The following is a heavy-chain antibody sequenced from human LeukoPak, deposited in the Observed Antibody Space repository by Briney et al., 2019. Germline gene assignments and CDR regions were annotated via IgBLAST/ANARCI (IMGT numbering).Heavy chain of an antibody. CDR2: INHSGST. CDR1: GGSFSGYY. Sequence: PSETLFLTCAVYGGSFSGYYWSWIRQPPGKGLEWIGEINHSGSTHYNPSLKSRVTISVDTSKNQFSLKLSSVTAADTAVYYCARYNFWSGFAFDYWGQGTLVTVSS. J-gene: IGHJ4*02. D-gene: IGHD3-3*01. V-gene: IGHV4-34*01. CDR3: ARYNFWSGFAFDY.